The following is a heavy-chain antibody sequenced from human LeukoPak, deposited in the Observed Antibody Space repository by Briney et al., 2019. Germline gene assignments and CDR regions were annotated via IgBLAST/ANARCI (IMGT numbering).Heavy chain of an antibody. CDR1: GYTFTSYD. D-gene: IGHD6-19*01. Sequence: GASVKVSCKASGYTFTSYDINWVRQATGQGLEWMGWMNPNSGNTGYAQKFQGRVTMTRNTSISTAYMELSSLRSEDTAVYYCARGGAVADFNWFDPWGQGTLVTVSS. CDR2: MNPNSGNT. V-gene: IGHV1-8*01. CDR3: ARGGAVADFNWFDP. J-gene: IGHJ5*02.